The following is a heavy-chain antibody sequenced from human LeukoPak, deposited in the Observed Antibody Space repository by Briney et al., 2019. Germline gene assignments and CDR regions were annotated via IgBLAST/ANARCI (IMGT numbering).Heavy chain of an antibody. Sequence: PGGSLRLSCAASGFTFSHYTIHWVRQAPGRGLQWVTAISYNGTNKYYADSVKGRFTISRDNSKNTVFLEMSSLRPEDTATYYCVRDRIYYSYAAMDVWGEGTTVTVSS. CDR3: VRDRIYYSYAAMDV. J-gene: IGHJ6*04. CDR2: ISYNGTNK. V-gene: IGHV3-30-3*01. D-gene: IGHD2-21*01. CDR1: GFTFSHYT.